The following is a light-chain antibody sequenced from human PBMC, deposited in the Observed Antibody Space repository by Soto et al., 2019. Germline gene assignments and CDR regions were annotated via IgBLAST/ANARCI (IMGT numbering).Light chain of an antibody. CDR1: SSDVGGYNY. CDR3: SSYTSSRTLV. V-gene: IGLV2-14*01. J-gene: IGLJ2*01. CDR2: EVS. Sequence: QSALTQPASVCGSPGQSITISCTGTSSDVGGYNYVSWYQQHPGKAPKLRIYEVSNRPSRVSNRISGSKSGNTASLTISGLQAEDEAEYYCSSYTSSRTLVFGGGTQLTVL.